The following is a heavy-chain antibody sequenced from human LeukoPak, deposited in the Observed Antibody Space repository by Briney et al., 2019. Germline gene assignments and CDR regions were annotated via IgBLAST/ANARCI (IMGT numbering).Heavy chain of an antibody. Sequence: SESLCLTRTLSVGSISGYNSSSIWQPPRKGLGWIGYIYYSGSTNYNPSLKSRVTISVDTSKNQFSLKLSSVTAADTAVYYCAGRTPNYDTNWFDPWGQGTLVTVSS. J-gene: IGHJ5*02. V-gene: IGHV4-59*08. D-gene: IGHD3-22*01. CDR2: IYYSGST. CDR3: AGRTPNYDTNWFDP. CDR1: VGSISGYN.